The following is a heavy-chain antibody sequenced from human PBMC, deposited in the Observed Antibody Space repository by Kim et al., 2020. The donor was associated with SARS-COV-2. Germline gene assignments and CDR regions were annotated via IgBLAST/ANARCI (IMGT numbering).Heavy chain of an antibody. D-gene: IGHD3-10*01. CDR1: GFTFGIYW. Sequence: GGSLRLSCAASGFTFGIYWMTWVRQAPGKGLEWVANINQDGSQKNYVGSVRGRFTISRDNAKNSLDLQMNSLRDEDTAVYYCARWNYYTPEYWCQGILVSVSS. CDR3: ARWNYYTPEY. V-gene: IGHV3-7*01. CDR2: INQDGSQK. J-gene: IGHJ4*02.